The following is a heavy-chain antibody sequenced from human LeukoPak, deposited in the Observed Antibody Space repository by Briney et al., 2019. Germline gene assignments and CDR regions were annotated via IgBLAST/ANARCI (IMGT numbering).Heavy chain of an antibody. CDR1: GFTFRSYE. V-gene: IGHV3-7*01. D-gene: IGHD7-27*01. CDR3: ARDLNWETY. Sequence: PGGSLRLSCEDSGFTFRSYEMNWVRQAPGKGLEWVANIKPDGSQIYYVDSVKGRFAISRDNAKNSLYLQMNSLRAEDTAVYYCARDLNWETYWGQGTLVTVSS. J-gene: IGHJ4*02. CDR2: IKPDGSQI.